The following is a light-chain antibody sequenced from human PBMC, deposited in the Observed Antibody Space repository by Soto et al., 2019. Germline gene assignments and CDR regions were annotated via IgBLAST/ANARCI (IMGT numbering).Light chain of an antibody. Sequence: QSVLTQPASVSGSPGQSITISCTGTGSDIGSYNYVSWYQHHPGKVPKFIIYDVTNRPSGVSDRFSGSKSGNTASLTISGLQAEDVSDYYGNSYTSASTYVFGTGTKVTGL. V-gene: IGLV2-14*03. CDR2: DVT. CDR1: GSDIGSYNY. CDR3: NSYTSASTYV. J-gene: IGLJ1*01.